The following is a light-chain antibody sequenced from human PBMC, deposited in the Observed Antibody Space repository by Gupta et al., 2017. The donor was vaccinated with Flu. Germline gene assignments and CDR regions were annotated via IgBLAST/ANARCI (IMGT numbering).Light chain of an antibody. V-gene: IGKV1-5*03. CDR3: QQQNSFPIT. CDR1: QSISSW. CDR2: KAS. Sequence: DIQLTQSPSTLSASIGDRVTITCRARQSISSWLIWYQQKPGKAPQLLIYKASNLQSGVPSRFSGSGYGTEFTLTISRLQPDDFATYYCQQQNSFPITFGQGTRLEI. J-gene: IGKJ5*01.